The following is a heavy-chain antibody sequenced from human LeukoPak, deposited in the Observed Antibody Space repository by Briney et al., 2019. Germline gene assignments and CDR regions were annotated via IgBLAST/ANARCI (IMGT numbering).Heavy chain of an antibody. CDR1: GFTLDDYA. D-gene: IGHD3-10*01. CDR2: ISGDGGST. J-gene: IGHJ3*02. Sequence: GGSLRLSCAASGFTLDDYAMHWVRQAPGKGLEWVSLISGDGGSTYHADSVKGRFTISRDNAKNSLFLQMNSLRAEDTAVYYCARCYYGSVPFDIWGQGTMVTVSS. CDR3: ARCYYGSVPFDI. V-gene: IGHV3-43*02.